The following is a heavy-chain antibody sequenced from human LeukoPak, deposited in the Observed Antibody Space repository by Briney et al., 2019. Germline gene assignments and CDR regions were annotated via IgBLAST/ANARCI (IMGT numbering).Heavy chain of an antibody. CDR2: IYYSGST. J-gene: IGHJ4*02. CDR3: ARTGARGPEKQFDY. V-gene: IGHV4-59*01. CDR1: GGSISSYY. D-gene: IGHD1-14*01. Sequence: PSETLSPTCTVSGGSISSYYWSWIRQPPGKGLEWIGYIYYSGSTNYNPSLKSRGTISVDTSKNQFSLKLSSVTAADTAVYYCARTGARGPEKQFDYWGQGTLVTVSS.